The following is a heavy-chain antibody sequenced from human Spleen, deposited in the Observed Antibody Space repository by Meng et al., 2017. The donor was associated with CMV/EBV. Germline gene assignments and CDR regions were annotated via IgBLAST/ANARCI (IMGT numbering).Heavy chain of an antibody. J-gene: IGHJ6*02. V-gene: IGHV6-1*01. D-gene: IGHD2-15*01. Sequence: SETLSLTCAISGDSVSSNSAAWNWIRQSPSRGLEWLGRTYYRSKWYNDYAVSVKSRITINPDTSKNQFSLQLNSVTPEDTAVYYCAREFIDCSGGSCRVVGTYYYYGMDVWGQGTTVTVSS. CDR1: GDSVSSNSAA. CDR3: AREFIDCSGGSCRVVGTYYYYGMDV. CDR2: TYYRSKWYN.